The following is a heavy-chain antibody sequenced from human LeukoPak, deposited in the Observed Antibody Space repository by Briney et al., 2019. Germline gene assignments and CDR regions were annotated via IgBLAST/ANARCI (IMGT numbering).Heavy chain of an antibody. Sequence: GGSLRLSCAASGFTFSGSAMHWVRQAYGKGLEWVGRIRSKANSYATAYAASVKGRFTISRDDSKNTAYLQMNSLKTEDTAVYYCTNLIAAAGHDAFDIWGQGTMVTVSS. J-gene: IGHJ3*02. D-gene: IGHD6-13*01. CDR2: IRSKANSYAT. CDR1: GFTFSGSA. CDR3: TNLIAAAGHDAFDI. V-gene: IGHV3-73*01.